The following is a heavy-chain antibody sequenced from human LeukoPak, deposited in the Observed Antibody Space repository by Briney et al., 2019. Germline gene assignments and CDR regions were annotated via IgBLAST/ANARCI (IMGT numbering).Heavy chain of an antibody. V-gene: IGHV4-39*01. J-gene: IGHJ5*02. Sequence: SETLSLICTVSGGSISSSSYYWGWIRQPPGKGLEWIGSIYYSGSTYYNPSLKSRVTISVDTSRNQFSLKLSSVTAADTAVYYCARNEGARGYCSGGSCYPTGVGWFDPWGQGTLVTVSS. D-gene: IGHD2-15*01. CDR2: IYYSGST. CDR1: GGSISSSSYY. CDR3: ARNEGARGYCSGGSCYPTGVGWFDP.